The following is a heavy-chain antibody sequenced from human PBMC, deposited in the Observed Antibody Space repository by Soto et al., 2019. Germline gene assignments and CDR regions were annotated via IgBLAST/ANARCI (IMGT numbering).Heavy chain of an antibody. V-gene: IGHV1-69*13. CDR3: ARPFQSWPGGWYFDL. CDR2: IIPIFGTV. CDR1: GGTFSSYS. J-gene: IGHJ2*01. Sequence: SVKVSCKASGGTFSSYSINWVRQAPGQGLEWMGGIIPIFGTVNSAQKFQGRVTPTADESTSTAHMELNSLRNEDTAVYYCARPFQSWPGGWYFDLWGRGTLVT. D-gene: IGHD3-16*01.